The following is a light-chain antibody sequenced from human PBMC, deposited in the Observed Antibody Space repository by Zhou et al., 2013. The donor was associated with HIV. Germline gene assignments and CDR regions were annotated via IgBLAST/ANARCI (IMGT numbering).Light chain of an antibody. CDR3: QQYANSPQT. CDR1: QSVGNS. Sequence: EIVLTQSPPTLSLSPGVRATLSCRASQSVGNSLAWYQQKPGQAPRLLIYDISNRATGIPARFSGSGSGTDFTLTFTTLGPEDFAVYYCQQYANSPQTFGQGTKVEIK. V-gene: IGKV3-11*01. CDR2: DIS. J-gene: IGKJ2*01.